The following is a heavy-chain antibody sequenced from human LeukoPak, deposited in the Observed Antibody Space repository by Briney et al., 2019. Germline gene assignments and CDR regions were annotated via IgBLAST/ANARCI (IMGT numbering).Heavy chain of an antibody. D-gene: IGHD3-22*01. V-gene: IGHV3-48*03. CDR3: ARAHYPYYYNSSGYSP. CDR1: GFTFSSYE. Sequence: GGSLRLSCAASGFTFSSYEMNWVRQAPGKGLEWVSYISSSGSTIYYADSVKGRFTISRDNAKNSLYLQMNSLRAEDTAVYYCARAHYPYYYNSSGYSPWGQGTLVTVSS. CDR2: ISSSGSTI. J-gene: IGHJ5*02.